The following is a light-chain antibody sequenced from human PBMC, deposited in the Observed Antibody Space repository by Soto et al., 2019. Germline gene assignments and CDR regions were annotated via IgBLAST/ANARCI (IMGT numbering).Light chain of an antibody. CDR3: QHYNGYSEA. Sequence: DIQMTQSPSTLSGSVGDRVTITCRASQTISSWLAWYQQKPGKAPKLLIYKASTLKRGVPSRLSGSGAGTEFTLTISRLQPDDFSTCYRQHYNGYSEAFGRGTKVEL. J-gene: IGKJ1*01. V-gene: IGKV1-5*03. CDR1: QTISSW. CDR2: KAS.